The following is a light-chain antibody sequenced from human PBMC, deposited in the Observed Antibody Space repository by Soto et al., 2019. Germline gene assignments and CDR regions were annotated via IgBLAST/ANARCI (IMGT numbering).Light chain of an antibody. V-gene: IGKV3-15*01. J-gene: IGKJ2*01. CDR3: QQYHNWPT. CDR2: GAS. CDR1: QSVSSN. Sequence: EMLMTQSPATLSVSPGERATLSCRASQSVSSNLAWYQQKPGQAPRLLIYGASTRATGIPARFSGSGSGTEFTPTISSLQSEDFAVYYCQQYHNWPTFGQGTKLEIK.